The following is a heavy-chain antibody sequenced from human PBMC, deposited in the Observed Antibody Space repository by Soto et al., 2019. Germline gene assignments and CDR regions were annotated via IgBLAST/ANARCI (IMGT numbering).Heavy chain of an antibody. Sequence: ASVKVSCKVSGYTLTELSMHWVRQAPGKGLEWMGGFDPEDGETIYAQKFQGRVTMTEDTSTDTAYMELSSLRSEDTAVYYCAKVGYGDYVAHFDYWGQGTLVTVSS. J-gene: IGHJ4*02. V-gene: IGHV1-24*01. CDR3: AKVGYGDYVAHFDY. CDR1: GYTLTELS. D-gene: IGHD4-17*01. CDR2: FDPEDGET.